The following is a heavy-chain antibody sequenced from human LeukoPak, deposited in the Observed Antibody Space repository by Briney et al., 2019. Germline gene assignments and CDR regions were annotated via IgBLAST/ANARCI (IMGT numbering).Heavy chain of an antibody. CDR1: GFTFSSYA. CDR2: LSRSGDNT. V-gene: IGHV3-23*01. D-gene: IGHD4-23*01. Sequence: PGGSLRLSCAASGFTFSSYAMSWVRQGPGKGLEWVSALSRSGDNTYYADAVKGRFTISRDNSRSTLYLQMNSLRVEDTAVYYCVKDPGVVILPWGHWGQGTLVTVSS. J-gene: IGHJ4*02. CDR3: VKDPGVVILPWGH.